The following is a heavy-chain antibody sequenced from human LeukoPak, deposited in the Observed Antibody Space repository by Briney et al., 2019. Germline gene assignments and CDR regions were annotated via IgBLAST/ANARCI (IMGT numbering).Heavy chain of an antibody. J-gene: IGHJ5*02. CDR2: IYYSGST. V-gene: IGHV4-39*01. CDR1: GGSISSSSYY. D-gene: IGHD2-21*02. CDR3: ASGGPSHIVVVTAIPNWFDP. Sequence: SETLSLTCTVSGGSISSSSYYWGWIRQPPGKGLEWIGGIYYSGSTYYNPSLKSRVTISVDTSKNQFSLKLSSVTAADTAVYYCASGGPSHIVVVTAIPNWFDPWGQGTLVTVSS.